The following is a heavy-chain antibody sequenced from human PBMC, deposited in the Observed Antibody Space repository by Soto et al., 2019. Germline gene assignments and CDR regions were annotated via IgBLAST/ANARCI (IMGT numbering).Heavy chain of an antibody. CDR1: GGSISSSSYY. CDR2: IYYSGST. D-gene: IGHD3-9*01. J-gene: IGHJ6*02. V-gene: IGHV4-39*01. Sequence: PSETLSLTCTVSGGSISSSSYYWGWIRQPPGKGLEWIGSIYYSGSTYYNPSLKSRVTISVDTSKNQFSLKLSSVTAADTAVYYCASSGYDILTGYPDQSAYAMDVWGQGTTVSFSS. CDR3: ASSGYDILTGYPDQSAYAMDV.